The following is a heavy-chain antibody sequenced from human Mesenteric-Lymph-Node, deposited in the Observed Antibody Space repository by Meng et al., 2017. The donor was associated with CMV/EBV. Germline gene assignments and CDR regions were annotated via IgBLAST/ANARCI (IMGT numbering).Heavy chain of an antibody. CDR3: ARDRLSSSWYLLDY. V-gene: IGHV1-69*10. D-gene: IGHD6-13*01. Sequence: SVKVSCKASGYTFTSYAISWVRQAPGQGLEWMGGIIPILGIANYAQKFQGRVTITADKSTSTAYMELSSLRPEDTAVYYCARDRLSSSWYLLDYWGQGTLVTVSS. J-gene: IGHJ4*02. CDR1: GYTFTSYA. CDR2: IIPILGIA.